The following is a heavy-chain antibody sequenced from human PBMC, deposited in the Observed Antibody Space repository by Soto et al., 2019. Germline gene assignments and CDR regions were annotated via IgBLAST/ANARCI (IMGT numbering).Heavy chain of an antibody. CDR2: INPNSGGT. Sequence: ASVKVSCKASGYTFTGYYMHWVRPAPGQGLEWMGWINPNSGGTNYAQKFQGWVTMTRDTSISTAYMELSRLRSDDTAVYYCARDDCSGGSCSSSFSYWGQGTLVTVSS. D-gene: IGHD2-15*01. CDR3: ARDDCSGGSCSSSFSY. CDR1: GYTFTGYY. J-gene: IGHJ4*02. V-gene: IGHV1-2*04.